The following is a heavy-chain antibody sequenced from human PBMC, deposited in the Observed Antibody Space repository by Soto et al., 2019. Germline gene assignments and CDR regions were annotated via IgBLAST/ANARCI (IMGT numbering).Heavy chain of an antibody. V-gene: IGHV3-74*01. CDR1: GFTFSSYW. CDR3: ADPFAAFEI. Sequence: PGGSLRLSCAASGFTFSSYWMHWVRQAPGKGLVWVSHINSDGSSTTYADSVKGRFTISRDNAKNTLYLQMNSLRAEDTAVYYCADPFAAFEIWGQGTMVTVSS. CDR2: INSDGSST. J-gene: IGHJ3*02.